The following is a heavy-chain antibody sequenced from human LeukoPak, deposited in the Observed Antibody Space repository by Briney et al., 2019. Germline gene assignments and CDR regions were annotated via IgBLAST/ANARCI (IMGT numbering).Heavy chain of an antibody. D-gene: IGHD2-2*01. V-gene: IGHV4-39*02. CDR3: ARLGTCTSCYFFDH. Sequence: PSETLSLTCTVSDDSLSTTRYYWGWVRQPPGRGLEFVGSIYYSGSTYYNPSLRSRVTVSVDTSKNHFSLKLGSVTAADTAVYYCARLGTCTSCYFFDHWGQGTMVTVSS. CDR1: DDSLSTTRYY. J-gene: IGHJ4*02. CDR2: IYYSGST.